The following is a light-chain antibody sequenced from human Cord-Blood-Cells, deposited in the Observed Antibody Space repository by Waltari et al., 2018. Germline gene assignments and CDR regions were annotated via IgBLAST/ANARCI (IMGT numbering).Light chain of an antibody. Sequence: NFMLTQPHSVSESPGKTVTISCTRSRDSIASNSVQWYQQRPGSSPTTVIYEDNQKPSGVPDRFSGSIDSSSNSASLTISGLKTEDEADYYCQSYDSSNVVFGGGTKLTVL. CDR2: EDN. CDR1: RDSIASNS. J-gene: IGLJ2*01. V-gene: IGLV6-57*01. CDR3: QSYDSSNVV.